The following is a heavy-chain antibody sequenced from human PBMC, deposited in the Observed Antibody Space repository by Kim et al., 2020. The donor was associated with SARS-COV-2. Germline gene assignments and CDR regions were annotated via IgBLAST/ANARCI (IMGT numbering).Heavy chain of an antibody. CDR2: ISYDGSNK. CDR3: ARGGGVSLAVYYGMDV. J-gene: IGHJ6*02. D-gene: IGHD3-16*01. Sequence: GGSLRLSCAASGFTFSSYAMHWVRQAPGKGLEWVAVISYDGSNKYYADSVKGRFTISRDNSKNTLYLQMNSLRAEDTAVYYCARGGGVSLAVYYGMDVWGQGTTVTVSS. V-gene: IGHV3-30-3*01. CDR1: GFTFSSYA.